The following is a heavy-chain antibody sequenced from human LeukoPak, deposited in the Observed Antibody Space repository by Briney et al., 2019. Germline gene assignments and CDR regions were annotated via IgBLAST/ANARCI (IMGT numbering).Heavy chain of an antibody. CDR3: ARVRDIVVVLDYGMDV. V-gene: IGHV3-30-3*01. Sequence: GGSLRLSCAASGFTFRSYAMHWVRQAPGRGLEWVAVMSYDGINRYYADSVKARFTISRDNSTNTLYLKMNRLRAGDTAVYYCARVRDIVVVLDYGMDVWGQGTTVTVSS. D-gene: IGHD2-2*01. J-gene: IGHJ6*02. CDR1: GFTFRSYA. CDR2: MSYDGINR.